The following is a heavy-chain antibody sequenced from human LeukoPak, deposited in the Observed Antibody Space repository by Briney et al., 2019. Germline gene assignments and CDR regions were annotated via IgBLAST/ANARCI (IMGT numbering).Heavy chain of an antibody. CDR2: ISAYNGNT. CDR3: ARDQVATDDAFDI. V-gene: IGHV1-18*01. D-gene: IGHD5-12*01. CDR1: GYTFTSYD. Sequence: ASVKVSCKASGYTFTSYDINWVRQAPGQGLEWMGWISAYNGNTNYAQKLQGRVTMTTDTSTSTAYMELRSLRSDDTAVYYCARDQVATDDAFDIWGQGTMVTVSS. J-gene: IGHJ3*02.